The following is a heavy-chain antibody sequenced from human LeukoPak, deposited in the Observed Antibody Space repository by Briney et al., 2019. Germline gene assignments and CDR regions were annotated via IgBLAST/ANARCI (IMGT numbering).Heavy chain of an antibody. J-gene: IGHJ6*02. D-gene: IGHD6-19*01. V-gene: IGHV3-30*18. Sequence: GGSLRLSCAASGFTFNTYGMHWVRQTPGKGLEWVAVISYGGNNNYYADSLKGRFTISRDNSKNMLYLQMNSLRADDTAVYYCAKDKVAVAGTSYFYGMDVWGQGTTVTVSS. CDR1: GFTFNTYG. CDR2: ISYGGNNN. CDR3: AKDKVAVAGTSYFYGMDV.